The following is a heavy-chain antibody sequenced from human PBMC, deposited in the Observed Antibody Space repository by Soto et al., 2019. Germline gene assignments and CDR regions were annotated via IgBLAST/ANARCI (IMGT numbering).Heavy chain of an antibody. CDR3: AQALVFTRGDGFDI. D-gene: IGHD3-10*01. V-gene: IGHV4-31*02. CDR1: GGSITTGGRY. Sequence: ARLQEWGPGLVKPSQTLSLKCSVSGGSITTGGRYWSWIRQLPGKGLEWIGDIYYSGNTYYNASLKSRVTISVEAAKNQFSLKLSSVTAADTAVYYCAQALVFTRGDGFDIWGQGRLVTVSS. J-gene: IGHJ3*02. CDR2: IYYSGNT.